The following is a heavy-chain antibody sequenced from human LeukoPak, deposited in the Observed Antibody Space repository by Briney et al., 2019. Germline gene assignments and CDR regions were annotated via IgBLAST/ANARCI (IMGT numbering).Heavy chain of an antibody. CDR1: GGSVSSGTYY. CDR3: ARMYSNYFDY. J-gene: IGHJ4*02. V-gene: IGHV4-61*01. Sequence: SETLSLTCTVSGGSVSSGTYYWSWIRQPPGKGLEWIGFIYYSGSTNYNPSLKSRVTISVGTSKNQFSLKLSSVTAADTAVYYCARMYSNYFDYWGQGTLVTVSS. CDR2: IYYSGST. D-gene: IGHD4-11*01.